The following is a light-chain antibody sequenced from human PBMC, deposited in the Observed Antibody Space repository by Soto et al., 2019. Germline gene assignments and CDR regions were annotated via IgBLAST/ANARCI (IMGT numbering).Light chain of an antibody. V-gene: IGKV3-15*01. CDR2: YAS. Sequence: EVVMTQSPATLSVSPWERATLSCRASQNVPRTIAWYQQKPGQAPSLLLSYASTSATGIPARFSGSGSGTQFTLTISSLHSEDFGVYYCQHYSNWPPTLGPGTKVEIK. J-gene: IGKJ3*01. CDR1: QNVPRT. CDR3: QHYSNWPPT.